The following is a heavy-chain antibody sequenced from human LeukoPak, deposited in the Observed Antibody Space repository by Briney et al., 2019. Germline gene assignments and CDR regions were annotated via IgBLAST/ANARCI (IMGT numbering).Heavy chain of an antibody. CDR2: ITASGGNT. J-gene: IGHJ4*02. D-gene: IGHD5-18*01. Sequence: GGSLRLSCAASGFTFSSYAMGWVRQAPGKGLEWVSAITASGGNTYYADSVKGRFTISRDNSKNTLYLQVNSLTAEDTAVYYCAKGNGYSYGRYYFDYWGQGTLVTVSS. CDR3: AKGNGYSYGRYYFDY. V-gene: IGHV3-23*01. CDR1: GFTFSSYA.